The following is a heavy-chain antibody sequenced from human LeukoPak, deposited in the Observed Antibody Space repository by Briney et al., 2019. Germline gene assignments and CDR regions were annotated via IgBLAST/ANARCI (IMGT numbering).Heavy chain of an antibody. J-gene: IGHJ3*02. CDR1: GGSVSSASYY. V-gene: IGHV4-61*01. CDR3: ARVSVSDAFDI. D-gene: IGHD5/OR15-5a*01. Sequence: SETLSLTCTVSGGSVSSASYYWTWIRQPPGKGLEWIGYIYYSGSTNYNPSLKSRVTISVDTSKNQFSLKLSSVTAADTAVYYCARVSVSDAFDIWGQGTMVTVSS. CDR2: IYYSGST.